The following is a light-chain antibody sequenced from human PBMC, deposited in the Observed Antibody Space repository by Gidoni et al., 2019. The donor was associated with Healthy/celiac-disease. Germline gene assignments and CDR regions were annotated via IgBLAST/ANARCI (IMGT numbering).Light chain of an antibody. CDR1: RRDVGGYNY. CDR2: DVS. V-gene: IGLV2-11*01. CDR3: CSYAGSYTFV. J-gene: IGLJ1*01. Sequence: QSARTQPRPVSGSPGQSVTISCTVTRRDVGGYNYVPWYLQHPGKAPKLMIHDVSKRPSGVPDRCSGSKSGNPASLTISGLQAEDEADYYCCSYAGSYTFVFGTGTKVTVL.